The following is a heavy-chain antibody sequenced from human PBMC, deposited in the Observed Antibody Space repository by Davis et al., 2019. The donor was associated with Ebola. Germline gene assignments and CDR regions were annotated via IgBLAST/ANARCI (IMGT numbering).Heavy chain of an antibody. CDR2: IWYDGSLK. D-gene: IGHD3-10*01. Sequence: GGSLRLSCAASGFTFSSYAVHWVRQAPGKGLEWVAFIWYDGSLKYYADSVKGRFTISRDNSKNTLYLQMNSLRADDTGVYYCARDSMVDGYYFDYWGQGTLVTVSS. J-gene: IGHJ4*02. CDR3: ARDSMVDGYYFDY. CDR1: GFTFSSYA. V-gene: IGHV3-33*01.